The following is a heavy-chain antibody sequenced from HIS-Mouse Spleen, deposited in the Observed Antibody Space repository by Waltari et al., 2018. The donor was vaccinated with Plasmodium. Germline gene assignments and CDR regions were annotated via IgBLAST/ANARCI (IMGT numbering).Heavy chain of an antibody. Sequence: QVQLQQWGAGLLKPSETLSLTCAVYGGSFSGYYWSWIRQPPGEGLEWLGEIKHSGSTNSIPSLNSRVTISVETSKNQFSLKLSSGTAADTAVYYCARVTSSGVYWYFDLWGRGTLVTVSS. CDR2: IKHSGST. CDR1: GGSFSGYY. V-gene: IGHV4-34*01. D-gene: IGHD3-3*01. CDR3: ARVTSSGVYWYFDL. J-gene: IGHJ2*01.